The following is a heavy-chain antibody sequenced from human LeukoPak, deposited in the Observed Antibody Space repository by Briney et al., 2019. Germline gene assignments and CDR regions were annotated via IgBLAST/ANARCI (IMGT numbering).Heavy chain of an antibody. CDR2: IRYDGSNK. CDR3: AKAARVVPADDAFDI. V-gene: IGHV3-30*02. Sequence: GGSLRLSCAASGFTFSSYGMHWVRQAPGKGLEWVTFIRYDGSNKYYADSVKGRSTISRDNSKNTLYLQMNSLRAEDTAVYYCAKAARVVPADDAFDIWGQGTMVTVSS. D-gene: IGHD2-2*01. CDR1: GFTFSSYG. J-gene: IGHJ3*02.